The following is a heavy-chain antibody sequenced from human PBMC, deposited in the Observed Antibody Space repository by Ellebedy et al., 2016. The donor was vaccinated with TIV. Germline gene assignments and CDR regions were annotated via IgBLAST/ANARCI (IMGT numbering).Heavy chain of an antibody. D-gene: IGHD1-26*01. V-gene: IGHV4-34*01. CDR1: GASFSHYY. J-gene: IGHJ4*02. Sequence: SQTLSLTCXVYGASFSHYYWSWIRQPPGKGLEWIGEINHSGSTNYNPSLKSRVTITVDTSKNQFSLKLNTVTAADTAFYYCARGRGGTYSIPFDYWGQGTLVTVSS. CDR2: INHSGST. CDR3: ARGRGGTYSIPFDY.